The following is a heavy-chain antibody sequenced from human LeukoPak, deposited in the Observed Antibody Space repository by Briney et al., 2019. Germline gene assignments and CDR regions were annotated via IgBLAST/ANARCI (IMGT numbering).Heavy chain of an antibody. CDR1: GGTFSSYA. J-gene: IGHJ4*02. CDR3: AREVMVRGVITKFYFDY. Sequence: SVKVPCKASGGTFSSYAISWVRQAPGQGLEWMGGIIRIFGTANYAQKFQGRVTITADESASTAYMELSSLRSEDTAVYYCAREVMVRGVITKFYFDYWGQGTLVTVSS. V-gene: IGHV1-69*13. CDR2: IIRIFGTA. D-gene: IGHD3-10*01.